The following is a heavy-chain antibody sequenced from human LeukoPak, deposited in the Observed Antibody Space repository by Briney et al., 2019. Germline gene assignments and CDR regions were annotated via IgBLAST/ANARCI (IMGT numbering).Heavy chain of an antibody. Sequence: GGSLRLSCAASGFTVSSNYMSWVRQAPGKGLESVSVTYTGGSTNYADSVKGRFTISRDNAKNTLYLQMNSLRAEDTAVYYCARDRGAYCSGGSCYSRNWFDPWGQGTLVTVSS. D-gene: IGHD2-15*01. CDR3: ARDRGAYCSGGSCYSRNWFDP. J-gene: IGHJ5*02. CDR1: GFTVSSNY. CDR2: TYTGGST. V-gene: IGHV3-66*01.